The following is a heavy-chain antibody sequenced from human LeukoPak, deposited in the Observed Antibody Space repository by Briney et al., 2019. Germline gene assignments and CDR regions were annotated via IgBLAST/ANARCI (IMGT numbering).Heavy chain of an antibody. J-gene: IGHJ4*02. CDR2: IYPGDSDT. V-gene: IGHV5-51*01. CDR1: GYSFTTHW. CDR3: ATYSSSAGGFDY. D-gene: IGHD6-6*01. Sequence: LGESLEISCLGSGYSFTTHWIGWVRQMPGKGLEWMGIIYPGDSDTRYSPSFQGQITISADKSISTAYLQWSSLKASDTAMYYCATYSSSAGGFDYWGQGTLVAVSS.